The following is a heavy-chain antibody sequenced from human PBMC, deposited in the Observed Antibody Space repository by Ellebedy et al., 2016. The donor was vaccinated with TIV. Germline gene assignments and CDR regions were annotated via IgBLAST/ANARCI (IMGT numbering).Heavy chain of an antibody. J-gene: IGHJ3*02. V-gene: IGHV3-21*06. Sequence: GESLKISCAASGFAFGGYTMNWVRQAPGKGLEWVSAISSRSNYIYYADSVRGRFTISRDNAKNSLYLQMNSLRADDTAVYYCARGSALDIWGQGTMVTVSS. CDR3: ARGSALDI. CDR1: GFAFGGYT. CDR2: ISSRSNYI.